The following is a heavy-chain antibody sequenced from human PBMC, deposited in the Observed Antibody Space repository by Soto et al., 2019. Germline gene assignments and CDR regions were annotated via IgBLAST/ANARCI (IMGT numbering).Heavy chain of an antibody. CDR3: AKSLATFGVGRYGMDV. CDR2: ISHDGSNK. Sequence: PGGSLRLSCAASGFTFSNYGMHWVRQAPGKGPEWVTLISHDGSNKYHADSVKGRFTISRDTSKNTLYLQMNSLRAEDKAVYYCAKSLATFGVGRYGMDVWGQGTTVTVSS. V-gene: IGHV3-30*18. D-gene: IGHD3-16*01. CDR1: GFTFSNYG. J-gene: IGHJ6*02.